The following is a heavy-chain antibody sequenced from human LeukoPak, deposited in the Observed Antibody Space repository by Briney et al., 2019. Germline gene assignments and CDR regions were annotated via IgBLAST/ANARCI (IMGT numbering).Heavy chain of an antibody. CDR2: IRYDGSNK. D-gene: IGHD6-19*01. J-gene: IGHJ6*03. CDR3: AKAGVAGTGYYYMDV. V-gene: IGHV3-30*02. CDR1: GFTFSSYG. Sequence: GGSLRLSCAASGFTFSSYGMHWVRQAPGKGLEWVAFIRYDGSNKYYADSVKGRFTISRDNSKNTLYLQMNGLRAEDTAVYYCAKAGVAGTGYYYMDVWGKGTTVTGSS.